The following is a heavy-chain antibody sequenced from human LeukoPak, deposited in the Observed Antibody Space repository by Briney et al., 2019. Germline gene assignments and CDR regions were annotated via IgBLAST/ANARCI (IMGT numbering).Heavy chain of an antibody. J-gene: IGHJ4*02. CDR1: GYTFTGYY. CDR3: ANLGYCSGGSCAIRYFDY. Sequence: GASVKVSCEASGYTFTGYYMHWVRQAPGQGLEWMGRINPNSGGTNYAQKFQGRVTMTRDTSISTAYMELSRLRSDDTAVYYCANLGYCSGGSCAIRYFDYWGQGTLVTVSS. V-gene: IGHV1-2*06. CDR2: INPNSGGT. D-gene: IGHD2-15*01.